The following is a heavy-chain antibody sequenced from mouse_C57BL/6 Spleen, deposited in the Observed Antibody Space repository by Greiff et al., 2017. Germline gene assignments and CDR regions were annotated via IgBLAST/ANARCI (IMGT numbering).Heavy chain of an antibody. Sequence: QVQLKESGAELMKPGASVKLSCKATGYTFTGYWIEWVKQRPGHGLEWIGEILPGSGSTNYNEKFKGKATFTAGPSSNTAYMQLSSLTTVDSAIYYCARCSITTVVWYYFDYWVQGTTLTVSS. CDR3: ARCSITTVVWYYFDY. CDR2: ILPGSGST. D-gene: IGHD1-1*01. CDR1: GYTFTGYW. J-gene: IGHJ2*01. V-gene: IGHV1-9*01.